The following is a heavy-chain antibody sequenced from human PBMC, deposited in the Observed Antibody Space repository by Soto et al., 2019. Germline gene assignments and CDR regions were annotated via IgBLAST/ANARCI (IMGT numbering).Heavy chain of an antibody. J-gene: IGHJ3*02. Sequence: QVTLKASCPVLVTPTETLTLTFTGSGFSLSNARMGVSWIRQPPGKALEWLAHIFSNDEKSYSTSLKSRLTTAKDTSNSQVVLTMTNMDPVDTATYYFARIDLVRDAFDIWGQGTMVTVSS. CDR2: IFSNDEK. CDR1: GFSLSNARMG. CDR3: ARIDLVRDAFDI. V-gene: IGHV2-26*01.